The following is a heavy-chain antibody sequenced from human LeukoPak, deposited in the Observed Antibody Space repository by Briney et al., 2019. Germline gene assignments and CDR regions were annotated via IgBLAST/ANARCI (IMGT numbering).Heavy chain of an antibody. CDR3: AREAQGDKPYYYCGMDV. CDR1: GGSIRSYY. CDR2: IYVSGST. V-gene: IGHV4-4*07. Sequence: SETLSLTCTVSGGSIRSYYWNWIRQPAGKGLEWIGRIYVSGSTNYNPSLKSRATMSVDTSKNQFFLKLSSVTAADTAVYYCAREAQGDKPYYYCGMDVWGQGTTVTVSS. J-gene: IGHJ6*02. D-gene: IGHD3-10*01.